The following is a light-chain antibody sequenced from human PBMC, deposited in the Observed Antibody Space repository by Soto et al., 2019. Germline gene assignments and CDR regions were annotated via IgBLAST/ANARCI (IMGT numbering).Light chain of an antibody. CDR1: QSISDW. CDR2: DAS. Sequence: DIPMTQSPSTLSASVGDRVTITCRASQSISDWLAWYQQNPGKAPRLLIYDASSVESGVPSRFIGSGSGTEFTLSISSLQPDDFATYYCQQYNSSSWTFGQGTKVEVK. V-gene: IGKV1-5*01. J-gene: IGKJ1*01. CDR3: QQYNSSSWT.